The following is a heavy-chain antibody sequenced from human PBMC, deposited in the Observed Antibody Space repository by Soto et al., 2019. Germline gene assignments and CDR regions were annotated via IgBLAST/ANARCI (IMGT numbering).Heavy chain of an antibody. CDR2: IYYSGTT. CDR3: ARVPGP. CDR1: GGSISSGGYY. J-gene: IGHJ5*02. V-gene: IGHV4-31*03. Sequence: QVQLQESGPGLVKPSQTLSLTCTVSGGSISSGGYYWSWIRQHPGKGLEWIGYIYYSGTTYYNPSRKRRVNISVDRSKNQFSLMLGSVTAADTGGYDCARVPGPWGQGTLVTVSS.